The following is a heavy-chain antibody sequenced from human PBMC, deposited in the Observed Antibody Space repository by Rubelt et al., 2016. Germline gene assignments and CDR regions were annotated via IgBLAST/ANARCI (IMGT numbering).Heavy chain of an antibody. V-gene: IGHV4-59*08. CDR3: AKDHGLRYSSSRWVDP. CDR2: IYYSWST. CDR1: GGSVSSYY. J-gene: IGHJ5*02. D-gene: IGHD6-6*01. Sequence: VQLQESGPGLVKPSETLSLTCTVSGGSVSSYYWSWIRQPPGKGLEWLGYIYYSWSTNYNPSLKSRVTISVDTSKNQFSLKPSSVTAADTAVYYCAKDHGLRYSSSRWVDPGGEGSVVTDSS.